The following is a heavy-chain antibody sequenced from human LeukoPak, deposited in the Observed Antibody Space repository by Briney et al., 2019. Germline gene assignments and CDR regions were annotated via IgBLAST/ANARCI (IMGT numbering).Heavy chain of an antibody. V-gene: IGHV4-34*01. J-gene: IGHJ5*02. Sequence: ASETLSLTCAVYGGSFSGYYGSWIRQPPGKGLEWLGEIYHSGSTNYNPSLKSRVTISVDKSKNQFSLKLSSVTAADTAVYYCARVGNDYGDFNWFDPWGQGTLVTVPS. D-gene: IGHD4-17*01. CDR2: IYHSGST. CDR3: ARVGNDYGDFNWFDP. CDR1: GGSFSGYY.